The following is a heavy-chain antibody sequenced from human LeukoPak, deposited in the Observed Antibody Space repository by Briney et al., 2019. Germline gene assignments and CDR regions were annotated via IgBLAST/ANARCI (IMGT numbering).Heavy chain of an antibody. D-gene: IGHD2-2*01. V-gene: IGHV5-10-1*01. Sequence: GESLKISCKGPGYSFTSYWISWVRQMPGKGLEWMGRIDPSDSYTNYSPSFQGHVTISADKSISTAYLQWSSLKASDTAMYYCAALFSGLRSTSPSYYYYGMDVWGQGTTVTVSS. CDR2: IDPSDSYT. CDR3: AALFSGLRSTSPSYYYYGMDV. CDR1: GYSFTSYW. J-gene: IGHJ6*02.